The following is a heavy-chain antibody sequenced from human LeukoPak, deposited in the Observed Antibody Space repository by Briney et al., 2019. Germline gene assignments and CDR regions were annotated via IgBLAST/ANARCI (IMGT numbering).Heavy chain of an antibody. Sequence: GESLKISCKGSGYSFTSYWIGWVRQMPGKGLEWMGIIYTGDSDTRYSPSFQGQVTISADKSISTAYLQWSSLKASDTAMYYCARQSTHYDILTGYYSDAFDIWGQGTMVTVSS. CDR2: IYTGDSDT. V-gene: IGHV5-51*01. D-gene: IGHD3-9*01. CDR3: ARQSTHYDILTGYYSDAFDI. CDR1: GYSFTSYW. J-gene: IGHJ3*02.